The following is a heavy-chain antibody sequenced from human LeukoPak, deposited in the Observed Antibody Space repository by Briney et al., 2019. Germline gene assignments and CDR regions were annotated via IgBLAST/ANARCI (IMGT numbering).Heavy chain of an antibody. CDR3: AKPTLPYCSGGSCYSGSFDY. CDR1: GFTFSSYG. CDR2: ISYDGSNK. V-gene: IGHV3-30*18. Sequence: PGGSLRLSCAASGFTFSSYGMHWVRQAPGKGLEWVAVISYDGSNKYCADSVKGRFTISRDNSKNTLYLQMNSLRAEDTAVYYCAKPTLPYCSGGSCYSGSFDYWGQGTLVTVSS. D-gene: IGHD2-15*01. J-gene: IGHJ4*02.